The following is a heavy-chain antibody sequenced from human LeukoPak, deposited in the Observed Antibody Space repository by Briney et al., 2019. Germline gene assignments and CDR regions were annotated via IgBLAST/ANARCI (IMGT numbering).Heavy chain of an antibody. CDR1: GGSISSGGYS. V-gene: IGHV4-30-2*01. J-gene: IGHJ5*02. CDR2: IYHSGST. Sequence: PQTLSLTCAVSGGSISSGGYSWSWIRQPPGKGLEWIGYIYHSGSTYYNPSLKSRVTISVDRSKNQFSLKLSSVTAADTAVYYCARGGYYDSSGSTGFWFDPWGQGTLVTVSS. CDR3: ARGGYYDSSGSTGFWFDP. D-gene: IGHD3-22*01.